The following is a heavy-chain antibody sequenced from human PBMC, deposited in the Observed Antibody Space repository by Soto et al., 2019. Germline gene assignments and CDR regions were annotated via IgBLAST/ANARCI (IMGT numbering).Heavy chain of an antibody. CDR3: AHRPVVVVAATPHDYGMDV. Sequence: QVQLVQSGAEVKKPGSSVKVSCKASGGTFSSYAISWVRQAPGQGLEWMGGIIPIFGTANYAQKFQGRVTITADEYTSTAYRALSSLRSKDTAVYYCAHRPVVVVAATPHDYGMDVWGQGTTVTVSS. V-gene: IGHV1-69*12. D-gene: IGHD2-15*01. J-gene: IGHJ6*02. CDR2: IIPIFGTA. CDR1: GGTFSSYA.